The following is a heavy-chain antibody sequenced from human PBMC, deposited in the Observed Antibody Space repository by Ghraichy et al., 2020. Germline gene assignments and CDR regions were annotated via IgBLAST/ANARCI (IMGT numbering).Heavy chain of an antibody. J-gene: IGHJ3*01. CDR3: AGHWLGADTIDV. CDR1: SGSFSGYY. Sequence: SCAVYSGSFSGYYWTWIRQPPGKGLEWIGEVSHRGNTNYNPSLKSRVTISVDTSMNQFSLKMSSVTAADTAVYYCAGHWLGADTIDVWGRGTMVTVSS. V-gene: IGHV4-34*01. D-gene: IGHD6-19*01. CDR2: VSHRGNT.